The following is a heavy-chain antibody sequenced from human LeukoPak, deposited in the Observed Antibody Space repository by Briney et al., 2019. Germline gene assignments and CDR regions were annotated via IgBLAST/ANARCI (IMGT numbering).Heavy chain of an antibody. J-gene: IGHJ4*02. V-gene: IGHV4-34*01. CDR3: ARAERLWSPNDY. D-gene: IGHD5-18*01. Sequence: SETLSLTCAVYGGSFSGYYWSWIRQPPGKGLEWIGEINHSGSTNYNPSLKGRVTISVDTSKNQFSLKLSSVTAADTAVYYCARAERLWSPNDYWGQGTLVTVSS. CDR2: INHSGST. CDR1: GGSFSGYY.